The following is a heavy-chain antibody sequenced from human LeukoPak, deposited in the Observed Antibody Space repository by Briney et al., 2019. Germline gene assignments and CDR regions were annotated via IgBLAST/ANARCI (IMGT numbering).Heavy chain of an antibody. CDR2: SSAYNGNT. CDR1: GHIFTSYD. Sequence: ASVKVSCKATGHIFTSYDIGWVRQAPGQWLEWMGWSSAYNGNTNYAQKLQGRVTMTTDTSTSTAYMELRSLRSDDTAVYYCARDDGWELRAFDYWGQGTLVTVSS. CDR3: ARDDGWELRAFDY. D-gene: IGHD1-26*01. V-gene: IGHV1-18*01. J-gene: IGHJ4*02.